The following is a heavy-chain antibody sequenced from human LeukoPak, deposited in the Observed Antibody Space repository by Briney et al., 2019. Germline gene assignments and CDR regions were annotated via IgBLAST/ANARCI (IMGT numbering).Heavy chain of an antibody. CDR3: AREPHGYSGLDY. J-gene: IGHJ4*02. CDR2: INSDGSST. Sequence: GGSLRLSCAASGFTFSSYWMHWVRQAPGKGLVWVSRINSDGSSTSYADSVKGRFTISRDNAKNTLYLQMNSLRAEDTAVYYCAREPHGYSGLDYWGQGTLVTVSS. D-gene: IGHD5-12*01. CDR1: GFTFSSYW. V-gene: IGHV3-74*01.